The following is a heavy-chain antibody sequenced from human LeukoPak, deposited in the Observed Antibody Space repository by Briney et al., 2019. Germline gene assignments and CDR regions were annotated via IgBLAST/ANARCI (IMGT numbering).Heavy chain of an antibody. J-gene: IGHJ6*02. CDR1: GDSVSSGSHY. Sequence: PSETLSLTCTVSGDSVSSGSHYWSWIRQPPGKGLEWIGYIYYSGSTNYNPSLKSRVTISVDTSKNQFSLKLSSVTAADTAVYYCARDGGHGLGELFEYYYYGMDVGGQGTTVTVSS. CDR2: IYYSGST. CDR3: ARDGGHGLGELFEYYYYGMDV. V-gene: IGHV4-61*01. D-gene: IGHD3-10*01.